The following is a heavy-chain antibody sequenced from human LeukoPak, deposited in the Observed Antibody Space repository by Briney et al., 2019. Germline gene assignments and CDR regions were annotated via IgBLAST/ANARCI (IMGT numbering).Heavy chain of an antibody. CDR1: GFTFSSYG. V-gene: IGHV3-33*01. CDR3: ARSPNGWYYDY. CDR2: IWYDGSNK. J-gene: IGHJ4*02. Sequence: GGSLRLSCAASGFTFSSYGMHWVRQAPGKGLEWAAVIWYDGSNKYYADSVKGRFTISRDNSKNTLYLQMNSLRAEDTAVYYCARSPNGWYYDYWGQGTLVTVSS. D-gene: IGHD6-19*01.